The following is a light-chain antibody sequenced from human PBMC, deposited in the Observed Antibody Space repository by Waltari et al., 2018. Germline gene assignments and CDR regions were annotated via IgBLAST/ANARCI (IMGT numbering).Light chain of an antibody. J-gene: IGKJ4*01. CDR1: QTVRTTY. CDR2: GAS. CDR3: QQYDISPIT. V-gene: IGKV3-20*01. Sequence: IVLTQSPVTLSLSPGDRPTLSCRASQTVRTTYLAWYQKKPGQAPTRLIYGASSRATGIPDRFSGSGSGTDFSLTISSLEPEDFAVYYCQQYDISPITFGGGTKVEIK.